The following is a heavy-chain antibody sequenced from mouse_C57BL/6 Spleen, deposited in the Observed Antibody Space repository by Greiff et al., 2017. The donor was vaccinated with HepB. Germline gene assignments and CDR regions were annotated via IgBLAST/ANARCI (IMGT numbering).Heavy chain of an antibody. CDR2: IDPSDSET. D-gene: IGHD2-4*01. Sequence: QVQLKQPGAELVRPGSSVKLSCKASGYTFTSYWMHWVKQRPIQGLEWIGNIDPSDSETHYNQKFKDKATLTVDKSSSTAYMQLSSLTSEDSAVYYCARSYDYDVRWYFDVWGTGTTVTVSS. CDR3: ARSYDYDVRWYFDV. CDR1: GYTFTSYW. J-gene: IGHJ1*03. V-gene: IGHV1-52*01.